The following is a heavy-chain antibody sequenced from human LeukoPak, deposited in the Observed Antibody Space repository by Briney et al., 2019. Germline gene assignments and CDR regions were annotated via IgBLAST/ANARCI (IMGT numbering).Heavy chain of an antibody. V-gene: IGHV4-59*01. Sequence: ETLSLTCTVSGGSISSYYWSWIRQPPGKGLDWIGQIYYSGNTEYNPSLRGRVTISVDTSKNQFSLQLNSVTAADTAVYYCARGSLRFDYWGQGTLVTVSS. CDR1: GGSISSYY. J-gene: IGHJ4*02. CDR2: IYYSGNT. CDR3: ARGSLRFDY.